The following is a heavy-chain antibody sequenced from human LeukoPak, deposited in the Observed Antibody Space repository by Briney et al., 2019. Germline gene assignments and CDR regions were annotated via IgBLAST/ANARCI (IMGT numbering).Heavy chain of an antibody. CDR3: AMTYYDFWSGPHPRYGMDV. D-gene: IGHD3-3*01. V-gene: IGHV3-7*05. CDR2: IKQDGSEK. CDR1: GFTFSSYW. Sequence: GGSLRLSCAASGFTFSSYWMSWVRQAPGKGLEWVANIKQDGSEKYYVDSVKGRFTISRDNAKNSLYLQMNSLRAEDTAVYYCAMTYYDFWSGPHPRYGMDVWGQGTRDRVSS. J-gene: IGHJ6*02.